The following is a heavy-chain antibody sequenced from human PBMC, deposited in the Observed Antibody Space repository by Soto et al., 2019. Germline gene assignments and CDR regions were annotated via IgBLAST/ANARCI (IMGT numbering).Heavy chain of an antibody. J-gene: IGHJ4*02. Sequence: GGSLRLSCAASGFTFSSYSMNWVRQAPGKGLEWVSYISSSSSTIYYADSVKGRFTISRDSAKNSLYLQMNSLRDEDTAVYYCLGFVVVTAIIGYWGQGTLVTVSS. D-gene: IGHD2-21*02. V-gene: IGHV3-48*02. CDR2: ISSSSSTI. CDR1: GFTFSSYS. CDR3: LGFVVVTAIIGY.